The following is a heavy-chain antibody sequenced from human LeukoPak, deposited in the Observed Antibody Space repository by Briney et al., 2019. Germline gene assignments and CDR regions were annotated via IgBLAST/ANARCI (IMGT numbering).Heavy chain of an antibody. CDR2: ISYPSYRT. Sequence: WESLRLSCAASGFTFSIYAMTWVRQAPGKGLEWVSAISYPSYRTYSADSVKGRFTISRDSSKNTLCLQMNSLRAEDTAVYYCAKRPGTSVAEAFDVWGQGTMVTVTS. D-gene: IGHD1-14*01. J-gene: IGHJ3*01. V-gene: IGHV3-23*01. CDR1: GFTFSIYA. CDR3: AKRPGTSVAEAFDV.